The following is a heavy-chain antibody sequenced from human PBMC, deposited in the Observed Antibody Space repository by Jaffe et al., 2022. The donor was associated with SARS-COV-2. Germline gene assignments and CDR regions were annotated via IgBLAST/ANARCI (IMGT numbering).Heavy chain of an antibody. CDR1: GFTFSSYS. V-gene: IGHV3-21*01. CDR2: ISSSSSYI. D-gene: IGHD3-9*01. Sequence: EVQLVESGGGLVKPGGSLRLSCAASGFTFSSYSMNWVRQAPGKGLEWVSSISSSSSYIYYADSVKGRFTISRDNAKNSLYLQMNSLRAEDTAVYYCARDKSQSLRYFDWLLSDDAFDIWGQGTMVTVSS. J-gene: IGHJ3*02. CDR3: ARDKSQSLRYFDWLLSDDAFDI.